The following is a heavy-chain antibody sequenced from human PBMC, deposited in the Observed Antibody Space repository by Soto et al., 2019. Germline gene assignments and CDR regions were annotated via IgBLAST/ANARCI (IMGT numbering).Heavy chain of an antibody. CDR1: GFTFSSYA. Sequence: EVQLLESGGGLVQPGGSLRLSCAASGFTFSSYAMSWVRQAPGKGMEWVAAISGSGGSTYYADSVKGRFTISREHSKNPLYLQMNSLRAEDAAVYYCAKDLVGSNADYYDYWGQGTLVTVSS. CDR3: AKDLVGSNADYYDY. CDR2: ISGSGGST. J-gene: IGHJ4*02. V-gene: IGHV3-23*01. D-gene: IGHD2-15*01.